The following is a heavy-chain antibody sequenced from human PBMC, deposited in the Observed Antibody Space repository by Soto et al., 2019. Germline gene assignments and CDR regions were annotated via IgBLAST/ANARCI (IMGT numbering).Heavy chain of an antibody. Sequence: LTCTVSGGSISSGGYYWSWIRQHPGKGLEWIGYIYYSGSTYYNPSLKSRVTISVDTSKNQFSLKLSSVTAADTAVYYCARDKKYDFWSGYSYYYYGMDVWGQGTTVTVSS. D-gene: IGHD3-3*01. CDR1: GGSISSGGYY. J-gene: IGHJ6*02. V-gene: IGHV4-31*03. CDR3: ARDKKYDFWSGYSYYYYGMDV. CDR2: IYYSGST.